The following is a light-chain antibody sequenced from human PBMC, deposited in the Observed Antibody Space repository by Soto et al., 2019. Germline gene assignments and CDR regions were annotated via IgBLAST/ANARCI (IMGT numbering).Light chain of an antibody. CDR3: QQYDRWPPWT. CDR2: GAS. Sequence: EVVMTQSPATLSVSLGERATLSCSASQSISANLAWLQQKPGQPPRLLIYGASTRATGIPARFSGSGSGTEFTLTISSLQSEDFGIYYWQQYDRWPPWTFGQGTKVEIK. V-gene: IGKV3-15*01. J-gene: IGKJ1*01. CDR1: QSISAN.